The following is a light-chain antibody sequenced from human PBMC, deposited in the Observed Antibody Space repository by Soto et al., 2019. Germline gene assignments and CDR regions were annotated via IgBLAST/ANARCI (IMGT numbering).Light chain of an antibody. CDR1: QSISSY. J-gene: IGKJ1*01. V-gene: IGKV1-39*01. CDR2: AAS. CDR3: QQSYSTPPGT. Sequence: DIQMTQSPSSLSASVGDRVTITCRASQSISSYLNWYQQKPGKAPKLLIYAASSLQSGVPSRFSGSGSGTDFTITISSLQPEDFATYYCQQSYSTPPGTFGQGTKV.